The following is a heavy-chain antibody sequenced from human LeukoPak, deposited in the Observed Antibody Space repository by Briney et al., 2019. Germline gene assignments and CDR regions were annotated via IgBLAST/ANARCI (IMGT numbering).Heavy chain of an antibody. Sequence: ASVKVSCKASGYTFTSYGISWVRQAPGQGLEWMGWISAYNGNTNYAQKLQGSVTMTTDTSPSKDYMKLRSLRSDDTAVYYCARRDSTSSYAFDIWGQGTMVTVSS. V-gene: IGHV1-18*01. CDR3: ARRDSTSSYAFDI. CDR2: ISAYNGNT. J-gene: IGHJ3*02. CDR1: GYTFTSYG. D-gene: IGHD2-2*01.